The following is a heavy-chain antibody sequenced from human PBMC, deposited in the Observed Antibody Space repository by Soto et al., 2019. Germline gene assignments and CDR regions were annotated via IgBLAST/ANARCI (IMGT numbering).Heavy chain of an antibody. CDR1: CGAITAAGDC. D-gene: IGHD3-10*01. CDR3: ARAQFYSGSGRYNNLMFDP. J-gene: IGHJ5*02. Sequence: SETLSLTRAVSCGAITAAGDCWRWIRQPPGLGLEWIAYIYHSGTSLYNPSLKTRLTMSLDRSNNQFSLTLNSVTAADTAVYYCARAQFYSGSGRYNNLMFDPWGQGIQVTVSS. CDR2: IYHSGTS. V-gene: IGHV4-30-2*01.